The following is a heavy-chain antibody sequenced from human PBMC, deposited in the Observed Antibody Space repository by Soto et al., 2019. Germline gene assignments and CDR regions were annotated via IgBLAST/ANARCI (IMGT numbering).Heavy chain of an antibody. J-gene: IGHJ3*02. CDR3: ARDRRGGYGRVDAFDI. D-gene: IGHD5-12*01. CDR1: GGTFSSYA. Sequence: QVQLVQSGAEVKKPGSSVKVSCKASGGTFSSYAISWVRQAPGQGLEWMGGIIPIFGTANYAQKFQGRVTITADESTSTAYMERSSLRSEDTAVYYCARDRRGGYGRVDAFDIWGQGTMVTVSS. V-gene: IGHV1-69*01. CDR2: IIPIFGTA.